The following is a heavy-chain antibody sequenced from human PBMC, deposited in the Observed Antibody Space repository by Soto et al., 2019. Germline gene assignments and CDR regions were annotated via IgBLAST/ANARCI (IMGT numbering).Heavy chain of an antibody. Sequence: ASVKVSCKVSGYTLTELSMHWVRQAPGKGLEWMGGFDPEDGETIYAQKFQGRVTMTEDTSTDTAYMELSSLRSEDTAVYYCATVVRFGYYFDYWGQGTLVTVSS. CDR3: ATVVRFGYYFDY. V-gene: IGHV1-24*01. CDR1: GYTLTELS. J-gene: IGHJ4*02. D-gene: IGHD3-10*01. CDR2: FDPEDGET.